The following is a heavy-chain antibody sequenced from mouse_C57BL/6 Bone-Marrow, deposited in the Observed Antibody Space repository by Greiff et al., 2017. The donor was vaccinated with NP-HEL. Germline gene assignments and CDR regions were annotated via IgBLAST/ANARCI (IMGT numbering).Heavy chain of an antibody. Sequence: VQLQQSGPELVKPGASVKISCKASGYSFTDYNMTWLKQSNGKSLEWIGVINPNYGTTSYNHKFKGKATLTVDQSSSKAYMQLNSRTSEDSAVDYCARRGGYYDYDWYFDVWGTGTTVTVSS. V-gene: IGHV1-39*01. CDR3: ARRGGYYDYDWYFDV. CDR2: INPNYGTT. CDR1: GYSFTDYN. J-gene: IGHJ1*03. D-gene: IGHD2-4*01.